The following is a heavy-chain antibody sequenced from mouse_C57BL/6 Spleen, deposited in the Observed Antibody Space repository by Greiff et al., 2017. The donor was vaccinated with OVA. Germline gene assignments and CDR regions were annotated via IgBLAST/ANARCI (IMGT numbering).Heavy chain of an antibody. CDR2: INPSTGGT. V-gene: IGHV1-43*01. D-gene: IGHD2-5*01. Sequence: VQLKESGPELVKPGASVKISCKASGYSFTGYYMHWVKQSPEKSLEWIGEINPSTGGTSYNQKFKGKATLTVDKSSSTAYMQLNSLTSEDSAVYYCATSDYSSYFAVWGTGTPVTVSS. J-gene: IGHJ1*03. CDR1: GYSFTGYY. CDR3: ATSDYSSYFAV.